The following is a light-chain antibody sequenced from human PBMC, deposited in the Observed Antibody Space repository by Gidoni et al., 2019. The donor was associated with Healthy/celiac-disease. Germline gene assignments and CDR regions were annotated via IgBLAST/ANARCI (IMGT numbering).Light chain of an antibody. Sequence: EIVLTQSPATLSLSPGERSTLSCRASQSVSSYLAWYQQKPRQAPRLLIYDASNRATGIPARLSGSGSGTDFTLTISSLEPEDFAVYYCQQRSNWPPVLTFGGGTKVEIK. V-gene: IGKV3-11*01. CDR2: DAS. CDR1: QSVSSY. CDR3: QQRSNWPPVLT. J-gene: IGKJ4*01.